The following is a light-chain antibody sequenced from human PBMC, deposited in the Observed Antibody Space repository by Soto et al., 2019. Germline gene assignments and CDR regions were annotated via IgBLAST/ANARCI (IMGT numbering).Light chain of an antibody. V-gene: IGKV1-5*03. J-gene: IGKJ2*01. Sequence: DIQMTQSPSTLSASVGDRVTITCRASQSISSWLAWYQQKPGKAPKLLIYKASSLESGVPSRFSGSGSGTEFTLTTSSLQPDDFATYYCQQYNSYPYTFGQGPKLEIK. CDR2: KAS. CDR1: QSISSW. CDR3: QQYNSYPYT.